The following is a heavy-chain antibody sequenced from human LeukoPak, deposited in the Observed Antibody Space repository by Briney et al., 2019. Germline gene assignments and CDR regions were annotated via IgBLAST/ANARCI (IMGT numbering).Heavy chain of an antibody. V-gene: IGHV1-46*01. CDR2: INPSGGST. J-gene: IGHJ6*03. D-gene: IGHD2-15*01. CDR1: GYTFTSYY. CDR3: ARGYCSGGSCYSVGYYYYYMDV. Sequence: ASVKVSCKASGYTFTSYYMHWVRQAPGQGLEWMGIINPSGGSTSYAQKFQGRVTMTRDMSTSTVYMELSSLRSEDTAVYYCARGYCSGGSCYSVGYYYYYMDVWGKGTTVTVSS.